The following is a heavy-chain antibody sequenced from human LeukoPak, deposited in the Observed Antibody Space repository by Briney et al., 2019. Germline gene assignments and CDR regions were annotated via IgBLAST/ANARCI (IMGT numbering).Heavy chain of an antibody. CDR2: ISYEGSEN. V-gene: IGHV3-30*04. CDR1: GFTFRSCA. D-gene: IGHD3-3*01. Sequence: AGGSLRLSCAASGFTFRSCAMHWVRLAPGKGLDWVAVISYEGSENDYADSVKGRFTISGDNSKNMLYLQMNSLRGEDSAVYYCARDRHEMRFLDGAFDVWGRGTLVTVSS. J-gene: IGHJ3*01. CDR3: ARDRHEMRFLDGAFDV.